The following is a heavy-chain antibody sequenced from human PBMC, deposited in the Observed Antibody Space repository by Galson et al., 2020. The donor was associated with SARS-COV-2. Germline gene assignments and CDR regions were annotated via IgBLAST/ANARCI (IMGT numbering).Heavy chain of an antibody. J-gene: IGHJ3*02. Sequence: ASVKVSCKLSGHTLTELSMHWVRQAPGKGHEWLGRFDPQDGETIYAQTFQGRVTMTEDTSTETAYLELSSLRSDDTAVYYCATWGVVVITYAFDIWGQGTMVTGSS. V-gene: IGHV1-24*01. CDR3: ATWGVVVITYAFDI. D-gene: IGHD3-22*01. CDR1: GHTLTELS. CDR2: FDPQDGET.